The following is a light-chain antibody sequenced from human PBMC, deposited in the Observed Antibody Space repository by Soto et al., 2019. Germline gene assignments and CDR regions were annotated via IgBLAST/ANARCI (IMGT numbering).Light chain of an antibody. CDR1: SSDVGSYNL. V-gene: IGLV2-23*03. Sequence: QSALTQPASVSGSPGQSITISCTGXSSDVGSYNLVSWYQQHPGKAPKLMIYEGSKRPSGVSNRFSGSKSGNTASLTISGLQAEDEADYYCCSYAGSSTFVFGGGTKLTVL. CDR3: CSYAGSSTFV. J-gene: IGLJ2*01. CDR2: EGS.